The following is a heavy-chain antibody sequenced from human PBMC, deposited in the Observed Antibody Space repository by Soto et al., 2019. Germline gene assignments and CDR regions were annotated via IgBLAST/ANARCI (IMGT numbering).Heavy chain of an antibody. Sequence: PGGSLRLSCVATGLTFSSFAMHWVRQAPGKGLEWVAVISYGSGTKKNYAESVMGRFTISRDNSKKAVYLQMNSLRPDDTGIYYCARGMRYQWNSEWGCLDNRGKGTPVTVSS. D-gene: IGHD1-26*01. J-gene: IGHJ4*02. CDR2: ISYGSGTKK. CDR3: ARGMRYQWNSEWGCLDN. V-gene: IGHV3-30-3*01. CDR1: GLTFSSFA.